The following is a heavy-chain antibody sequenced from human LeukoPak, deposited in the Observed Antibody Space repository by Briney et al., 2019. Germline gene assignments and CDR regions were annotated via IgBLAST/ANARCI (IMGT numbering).Heavy chain of an antibody. V-gene: IGHV1-2*06. J-gene: IGHJ4*02. CDR2: INPNSGGT. Sequence: ASVKVSCKASGYTFTGYNMHWVRQAPGQGLEWMGRINPNSGGTNYAQKFQGRVTMTRDTSNSTAYMELSRLRSDDTAVYYCARELSGGDFDDYWGQGTLVTVSS. CDR3: ARELSGGDFDDY. CDR1: GYTFTGYN. D-gene: IGHD2-21*02.